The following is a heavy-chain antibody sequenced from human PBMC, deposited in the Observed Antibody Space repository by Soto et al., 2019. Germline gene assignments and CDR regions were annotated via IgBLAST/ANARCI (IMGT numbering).Heavy chain of an antibody. CDR2: INHSGST. D-gene: IGHD4-4*01. J-gene: IGHJ4*02. Sequence: PSETLSLTCAVYGGSFSGYYWSWIRQPPGKGLEWIGEINHSGSTNYNPSLKSRVTISVDTSKNQFSLKLSSVTAADTAVYYCARGFDPLSNTRSSFDYWGQGTLVTAPQ. CDR3: ARGFDPLSNTRSSFDY. V-gene: IGHV4-34*01. CDR1: GGSFSGYY.